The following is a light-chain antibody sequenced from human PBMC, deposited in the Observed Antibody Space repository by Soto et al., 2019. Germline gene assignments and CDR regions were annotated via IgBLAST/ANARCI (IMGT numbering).Light chain of an antibody. CDR2: NDR. CDR3: ATWDASLSLLYV. V-gene: IGLV1-44*01. CDR1: SSNIGGNT. Sequence: QSVLTRPPSASGTPGQRVTISCSGSSSNIGGNTVNWYQQVPGTAPRLVIYNDRQRPSGVPDRFSASKSGTSASLAISGLQSEDEADYYCATWDASLSLLYVFGTGTKVTVL. J-gene: IGLJ1*01.